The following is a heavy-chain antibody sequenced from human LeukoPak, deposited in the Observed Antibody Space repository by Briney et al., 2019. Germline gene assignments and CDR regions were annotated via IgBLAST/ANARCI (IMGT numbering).Heavy chain of an antibody. CDR3: ARGDYYGSGSRFDY. CDR1: GYTFTGYY. J-gene: IGHJ4*02. Sequence: ASVKVSCKASGYTFTGYYMHWVRQAPGQGLEWMGWINPNSGNTGYAQKFQGRVTMTRNTSISTAYMELSSLRSEDTAVYYCARGDYYGSGSRFDYWGQGTLVTVSS. D-gene: IGHD3-10*01. V-gene: IGHV1-8*02. CDR2: INPNSGNT.